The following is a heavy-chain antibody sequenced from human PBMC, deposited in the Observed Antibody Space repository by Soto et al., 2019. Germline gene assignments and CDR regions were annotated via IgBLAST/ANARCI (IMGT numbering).Heavy chain of an antibody. CDR1: GFSVRTNY. J-gene: IGHJ3*02. CDR3: ARNYGSRSVKGDAFDI. V-gene: IGHV3-66*01. Sequence: GXSRRLSGAASGFSVRTNYLSWVRQAPVKGLEWVSVIYSGGSTYYADSVKGRFTISRDNSKNTLYLQMNSLRAEDTAVYYCARNYGSRSVKGDAFDIWGQGTMVTVSS. D-gene: IGHD3-22*01. CDR2: IYSGGST.